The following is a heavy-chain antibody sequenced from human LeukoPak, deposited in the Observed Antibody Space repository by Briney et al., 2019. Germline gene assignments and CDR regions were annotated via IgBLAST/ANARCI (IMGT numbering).Heavy chain of an antibody. Sequence: ASVKVSCKASGSTFTSYYMHWVRQAPGQGLEWMGLINPSGGSTTYAQKFQGRVTMTRNTSISTAYMELSSLRSEDTAVYYCARDNGGTAMAYYYYYMDVWGKGTTVTISS. V-gene: IGHV1-46*01. J-gene: IGHJ6*03. CDR1: GSTFTSYY. D-gene: IGHD5-18*01. CDR2: INPSGGST. CDR3: ARDNGGTAMAYYYYYMDV.